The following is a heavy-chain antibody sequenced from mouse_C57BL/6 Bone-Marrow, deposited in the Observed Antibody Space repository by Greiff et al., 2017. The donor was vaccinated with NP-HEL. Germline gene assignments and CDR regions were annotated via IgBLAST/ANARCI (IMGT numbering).Heavy chain of an antibody. V-gene: IGHV2-2*01. J-gene: IGHJ3*01. D-gene: IGHD2-4*01. CDR2: IWSGGST. CDR1: GFSLTSYG. CDR3: ARIPYDYDVAWFAY. Sequence: QVQLQQSGPGLVQPSQSLSITCTVSGFSLTSYGVHWVRQSPGKGLEWLGVIWSGGSTDYNAAFISRLSISKDNSKSQVFFKMNSLQAYDTAIYYCARIPYDYDVAWFAYWGQGTLVTVSA.